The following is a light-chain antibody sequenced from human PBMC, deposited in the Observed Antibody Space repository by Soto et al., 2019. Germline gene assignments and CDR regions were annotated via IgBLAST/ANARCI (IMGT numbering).Light chain of an antibody. V-gene: IGLV2-14*01. Sequence: LTQPASVSGSPGQSITISCTGTSSDIGAYKHVSWYQQHPGKAPKLMIYEVSNRPSGVSNRFSGSKSGNTASLTISGLQAEDEADYYCSSYTTSSTKVFGTGTKVTVL. CDR2: EVS. CDR3: SSYTTSSTKV. CDR1: SSDIGAYKH. J-gene: IGLJ1*01.